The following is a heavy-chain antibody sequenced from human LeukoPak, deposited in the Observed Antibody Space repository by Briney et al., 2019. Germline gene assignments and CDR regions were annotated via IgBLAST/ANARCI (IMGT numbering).Heavy chain of an antibody. CDR1: GGSISSYY. Sequence: PSETLSLTCTVSGGSISSYYWSWIRQPPGKGLEWIGYIYYSGSTNHNPSLKSRVTISVDASKNQFSLKLSSVTAADTAVYYCASSPISSHGGAFDIWGQGTMVTVSS. J-gene: IGHJ3*02. V-gene: IGHV4-59*08. CDR2: IYYSGST. D-gene: IGHD3-3*01. CDR3: ASSPISSHGGAFDI.